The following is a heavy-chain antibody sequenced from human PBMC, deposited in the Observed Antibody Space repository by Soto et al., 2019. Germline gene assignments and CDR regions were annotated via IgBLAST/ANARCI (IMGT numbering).Heavy chain of an antibody. D-gene: IGHD2-2*01. J-gene: IGHJ2*01. V-gene: IGHV3-23*01. Sequence: GGSPRLSCAASGFTFSSYAMSWVRQAPGKGLEWVSAISGSGGSTYYADSVKGRFTISRDNSKNTLYLQMNSLRAEDTAVYYCAKGYCSSTSCYEADWYFDLWGRGTLVTVSS. CDR2: ISGSGGST. CDR3: AKGYCSSTSCYEADWYFDL. CDR1: GFTFSSYA.